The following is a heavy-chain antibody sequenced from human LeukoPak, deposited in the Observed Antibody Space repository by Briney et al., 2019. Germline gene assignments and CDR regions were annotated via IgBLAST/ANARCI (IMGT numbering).Heavy chain of an antibody. V-gene: IGHV3-43*02. CDR3: AKGVRSGTYYNCFDP. Sequence: GGSLTLSCVASGLTLNDYALHWVRQAPGKGLDWISLISGDGDSTYYADSVKGRFTISRDNSKNSMYLQMSSLRAEDTAVYYCAKGVRSGTYYNCFDPWGQGTLVTVSS. J-gene: IGHJ5*02. D-gene: IGHD1-26*01. CDR1: GLTLNDYA. CDR2: ISGDGDST.